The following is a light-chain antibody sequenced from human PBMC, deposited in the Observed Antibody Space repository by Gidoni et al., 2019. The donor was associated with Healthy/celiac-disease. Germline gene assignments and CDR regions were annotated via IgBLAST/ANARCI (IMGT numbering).Light chain of an antibody. CDR2: AAS. J-gene: IGKJ1*01. Sequence: DIQMTQSPSSLSASVGDRVTITCRASQSISSYLNWYQQKPGKAPKLLIYAASSLQSGVPSRFSGSGSGTDLTLTISSLQPEDFATYYCQQSYSTGWTFGQGTKVEIK. V-gene: IGKV1-39*01. CDR1: QSISSY. CDR3: QQSYSTGWT.